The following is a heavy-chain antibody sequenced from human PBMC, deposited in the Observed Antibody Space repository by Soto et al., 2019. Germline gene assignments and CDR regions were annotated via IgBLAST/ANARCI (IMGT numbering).Heavy chain of an antibody. CDR3: ARDGYYDSSGYYQTPFDY. J-gene: IGHJ4*02. CDR1: GYTFTGYY. V-gene: IGHV1-69*13. Sequence: SVKVSCKASGYTFTGYYMHWVRQAPGQGLEWMGGIIPIFGTANYAQKFQGRVTITADESTSTAYMELSSLRSEDTAVYYCARDGYYDSSGYYQTPFDYWGQGTLVTVSS. D-gene: IGHD3-22*01. CDR2: IIPIFGTA.